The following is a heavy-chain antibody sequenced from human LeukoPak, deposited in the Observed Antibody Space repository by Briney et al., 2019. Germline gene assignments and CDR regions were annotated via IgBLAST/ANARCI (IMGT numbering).Heavy chain of an antibody. CDR2: IYYSGST. Sequence: PSETLSLTCTVSGGSISSSSYYWGWIRQPPGKGLEWIGSIYYSGSTYYNPSLKSRVTISVDTSKNQFSLKLSSVTAVDRAVYYCARGVLPTYFYYYYYGMDVWGQGTTVTVSS. D-gene: IGHD4/OR15-4a*01. J-gene: IGHJ6*02. CDR1: GGSISSSSYY. CDR3: ARGVLPTYFYYYYYGMDV. V-gene: IGHV4-39*01.